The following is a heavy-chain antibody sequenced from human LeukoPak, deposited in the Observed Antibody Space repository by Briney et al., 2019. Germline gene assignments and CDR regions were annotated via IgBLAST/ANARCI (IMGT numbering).Heavy chain of an antibody. CDR3: AGATEGYYDSRGYEDWFDP. V-gene: IGHV1-69*05. CDR1: GGTFSSYA. Sequence: SVKVSCKASGGTFSSYAISWVRQAPGQGLEWMGGIIPIFGTANYAQKFQGRVTITTDESTSTAYMELSSLRSEDTAVYYCAGATEGYYDSRGYEDWFDPWGQGTLVTVSS. CDR2: IIPIFGTA. D-gene: IGHD3-22*01. J-gene: IGHJ5*02.